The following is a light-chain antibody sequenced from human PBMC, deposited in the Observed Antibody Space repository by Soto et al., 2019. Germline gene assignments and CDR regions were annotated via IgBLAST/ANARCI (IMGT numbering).Light chain of an antibody. CDR3: QHYNVYPWT. CDR2: EAS. V-gene: IGKV1-5*03. J-gene: IGKJ1*01. CDR1: QPISRW. Sequence: DIPMTQSPSTLSASVGDRVTITCRASQPISRWLAWYQQKPGKAPKLLIYEASSLQSGVPSRFSGSGSGTDFTLTISSLQPDDFSTYYCQHYNVYPWTFGQGTKVDIK.